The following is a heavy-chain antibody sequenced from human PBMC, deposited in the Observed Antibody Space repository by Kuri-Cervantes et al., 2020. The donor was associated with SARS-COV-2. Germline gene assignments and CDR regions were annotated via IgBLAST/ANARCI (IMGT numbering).Heavy chain of an antibody. V-gene: IGHV3-30-3*01. CDR3: ARDLGLVHPFDI. CDR2: ISYDGSNK. CDR1: GFTFSSYA. D-gene: IGHD3/OR15-3a*01. J-gene: IGHJ3*02. Sequence: GESLKISCAASGFTFSSYAMHWVRQAPGKGLEWVAVISYDGSNKYYADSVKGRFTISRDNSKNTLYLQMNSLRAEDTAVYYCARDLGLVHPFDIWGQGTMVTVSS.